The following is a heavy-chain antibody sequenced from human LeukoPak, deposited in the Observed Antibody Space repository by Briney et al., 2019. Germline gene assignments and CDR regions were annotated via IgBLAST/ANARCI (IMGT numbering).Heavy chain of an antibody. CDR1: GFTFSIYW. J-gene: IGHJ6*02. Sequence: GGSLRLSCAASGFTFSIYWMHWVRQAPGKGLMWVSRIKSDGSETSYADSVKGRFTISRDNARNTLYLQMNSLRPEDTAIYYCASDRVFYGLDVWGQGTTVTVSS. CDR3: ASDRVFYGLDV. CDR2: IKSDGSET. V-gene: IGHV3-74*01.